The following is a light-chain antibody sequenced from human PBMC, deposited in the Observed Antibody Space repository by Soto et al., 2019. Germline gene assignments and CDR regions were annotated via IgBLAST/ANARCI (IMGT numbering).Light chain of an antibody. CDR1: QSVSNNY. J-gene: IGKJ1*01. CDR3: QQYGSSGT. Sequence: EIVMTQSPGTLSLSPGERATLSCRASQSVSNNYLAWYQQKPGQALRLLIYGASNRAAGILDRFSGSGSGKDFTITISRLDAEDLAVYYCQQYGSSGTFGQGTKVEIK. V-gene: IGKV3-20*01. CDR2: GAS.